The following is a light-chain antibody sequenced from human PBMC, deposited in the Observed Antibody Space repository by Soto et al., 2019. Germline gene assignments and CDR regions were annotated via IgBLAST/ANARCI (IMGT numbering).Light chain of an antibody. V-gene: IGKV3-20*01. J-gene: IGKJ2*01. Sequence: EFVLTQSPGTLSLSPGERATLSCRTSQSARSTYLAWYQQKPGQPPRLLIFATSSRATGIPDRFSGSGSGTDFTLTICTLEPEDFAVYYCQEYGRSPLYAFGQGTKLEIK. CDR2: ATS. CDR3: QEYGRSPLYA. CDR1: QSARSTY.